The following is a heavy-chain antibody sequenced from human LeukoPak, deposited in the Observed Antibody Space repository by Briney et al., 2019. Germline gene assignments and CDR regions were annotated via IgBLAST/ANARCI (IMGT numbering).Heavy chain of an antibody. Sequence: KPSQTLSLTRNVSGGSISNGDYYWSWIRQPPGKGLEWIGYIYYGGSAYYNPSLKSRVTISVDTSKNQFSLNLTSMTAADTAVYYCAREPGSSSWFDYWGQGTLVTVSS. D-gene: IGHD6-13*01. J-gene: IGHJ4*02. CDR3: AREPGSSSWFDY. CDR2: IYYGGSA. CDR1: GGSISNGDYY. V-gene: IGHV4-30-4*08.